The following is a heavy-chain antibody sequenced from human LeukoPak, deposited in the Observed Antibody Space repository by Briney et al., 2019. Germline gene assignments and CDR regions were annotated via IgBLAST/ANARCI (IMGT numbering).Heavy chain of an antibody. CDR3: AREGGDDPTICDS. V-gene: IGHV4-4*07. J-gene: IGHJ5*01. Sequence: SETLSLTCTVSGASISAYYWSWIRQPAGKGLQWIGGIYNSGKTNYNPSLKSRVIMSVETSKNQFSLRLSSVTAADTAVYYCAREGGDDPTICDSRGQGTLVTVSS. CDR2: IYNSGKT. D-gene: IGHD2-21*01. CDR1: GASISAYY.